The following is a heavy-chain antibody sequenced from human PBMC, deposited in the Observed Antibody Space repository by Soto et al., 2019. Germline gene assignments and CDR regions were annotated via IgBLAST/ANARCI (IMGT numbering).Heavy chain of an antibody. CDR1: GFTFSSYG. J-gene: IGHJ4*02. V-gene: IGHV3-30*18. Sequence: PGVSLRLSCAASGFTFSSYGMHWVRQVPGKGLEWVAVISYDGSDKYYTDSVKGRFTISRDNSKNTLYLQMNSLRAEDTAVYYCAKDYSSTWYGFDYWGQGTLVTVSS. D-gene: IGHD6-13*01. CDR3: AKDYSSTWYGFDY. CDR2: ISYDGSDK.